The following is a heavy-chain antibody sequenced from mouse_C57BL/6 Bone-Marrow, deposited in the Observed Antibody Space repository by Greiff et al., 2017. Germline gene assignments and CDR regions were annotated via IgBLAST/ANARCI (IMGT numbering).Heavy chain of an antibody. J-gene: IGHJ4*01. V-gene: IGHV1-55*01. Sequence: QVQLQQPGAELVKPGASVKMSCKASGYTFTSYWITWVKQRPGQGLEWIGDIYPGSGSTNYNEKFKSKATLTVDTSSSTAYMQLSSLTSEDSAVYYCARLFITTVVATNYYAMDYWGQGTSVTVSS. CDR1: GYTFTSYW. CDR3: ARLFITTVVATNYYAMDY. D-gene: IGHD1-1*01. CDR2: IYPGSGST.